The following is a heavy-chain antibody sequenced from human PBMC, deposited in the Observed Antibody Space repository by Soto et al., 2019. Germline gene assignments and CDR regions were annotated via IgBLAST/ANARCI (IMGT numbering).Heavy chain of an antibody. CDR1: GFTFSSYG. CDR3: AKGGRIVVVVAAILA. D-gene: IGHD2-15*01. J-gene: IGHJ5*02. CDR2: ISYDGSNK. Sequence: QVQLVESGRGVVQPGRSLRLSCAASGFTFSSYGMHWVRQAPGKGLEWVAVISYDGSNKYYADSVKGRFTISRDNSKNTLYLQMNSLRAEDTAVYYCAKGGRIVVVVAAILAWGQGTLVTVSS. V-gene: IGHV3-30*18.